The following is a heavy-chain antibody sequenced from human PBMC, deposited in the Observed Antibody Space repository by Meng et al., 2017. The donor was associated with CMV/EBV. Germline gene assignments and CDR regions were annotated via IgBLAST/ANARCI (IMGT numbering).Heavy chain of an antibody. CDR3: AREVDDYGDGWYFDL. D-gene: IGHD4-17*01. Sequence: QVQLVQSGAEVKKPGSSVEVPCKASGGTFSSYAISWVRQAPGQGLEWMGGIIPIFGTANYAQKFQGRVTITADESTSTAYMELSSLRSEDTAVYYCAREVDDYGDGWYFDLWGRGTLVTVSS. CDR1: GGTFSSYA. J-gene: IGHJ2*01. V-gene: IGHV1-69*12. CDR2: IIPIFGTA.